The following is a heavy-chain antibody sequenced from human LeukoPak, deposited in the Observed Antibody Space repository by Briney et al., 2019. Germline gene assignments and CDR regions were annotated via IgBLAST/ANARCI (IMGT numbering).Heavy chain of an antibody. CDR1: GGSISSGGYS. Sequence: KSSETLSLTCAVSGGSISSGGYSWSWIRQPPGKGLEWIGYIYHSGSTYYNPSLKSRVTISVDRSKNQFSLKLSSVTAADTAVYYCARGYYDGAYYYGMDVWGQGTTVTVSS. V-gene: IGHV4-30-2*01. CDR2: IYHSGST. D-gene: IGHD3-22*01. CDR3: ARGYYDGAYYYGMDV. J-gene: IGHJ6*02.